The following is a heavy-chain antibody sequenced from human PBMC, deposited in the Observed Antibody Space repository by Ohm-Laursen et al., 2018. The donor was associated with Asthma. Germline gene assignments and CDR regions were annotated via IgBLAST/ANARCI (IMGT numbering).Heavy chain of an antibody. J-gene: IGHJ6*02. Sequence: SLRLSCAASGFTVSNTYMSWVRQAPGRGLEWVSIIYSDGSTYYADSVKGRFTISRDSSKNTPYLQMNSLRAEDTAVYYCVRDGGIAARHYFGMDVWGQGTTVTVSS. CDR1: GFTVSNTY. CDR2: IYSDGST. CDR3: VRDGGIAARHYFGMDV. D-gene: IGHD6-6*01. V-gene: IGHV3-53*01.